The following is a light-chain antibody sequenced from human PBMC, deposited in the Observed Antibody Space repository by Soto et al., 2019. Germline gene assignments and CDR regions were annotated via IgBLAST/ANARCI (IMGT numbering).Light chain of an antibody. V-gene: IGLV2-14*01. CDR3: SSYTSSITYV. J-gene: IGLJ1*01. CDR1: SSDVGGYHY. Sequence: QSALTQPSSVSGSPGQSITISCTGTSSDVGGYHYVSWYQQYPRKAPKVMIYDVSNRPSGVSNRFSGSKSGTTASLTISGLQAEDEADYYCSSYTSSITYVFGTGXKVTVL. CDR2: DVS.